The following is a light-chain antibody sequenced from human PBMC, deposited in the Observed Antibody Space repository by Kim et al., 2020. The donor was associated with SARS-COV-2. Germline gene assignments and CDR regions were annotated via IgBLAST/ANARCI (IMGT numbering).Light chain of an antibody. V-gene: IGLV3-21*04. CDR3: QVWDSSSDHWV. CDR2: YDS. J-gene: IGLJ3*02. CDR1: NIGSKS. Sequence: PGKTASITCGGNNIGSKSVHWYQQKPGQAPVLVIYYDSDRPSGIPERFSGSNSGNTATLTISRVEAGDEADYYCQVWDSSSDHWVFGGGTQLTVL.